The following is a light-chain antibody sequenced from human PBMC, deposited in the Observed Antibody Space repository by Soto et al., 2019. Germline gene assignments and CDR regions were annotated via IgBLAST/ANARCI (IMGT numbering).Light chain of an antibody. CDR2: GAS. CDR1: QSVTSN. V-gene: IGKV3-15*01. J-gene: IGKJ4*01. Sequence: EIVMTQSPATLSVSPGERATLSCRASQSVTSNLAWYQQKPGQAPRLLIYGASTKATGIPARFSGSGSGTEFTLTISRLETEDFAVYYCQQFSSYPLTFGGGTKVDIK. CDR3: QQFSSYPLT.